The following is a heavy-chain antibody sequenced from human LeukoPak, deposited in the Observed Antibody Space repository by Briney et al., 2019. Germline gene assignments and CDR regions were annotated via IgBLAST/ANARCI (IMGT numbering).Heavy chain of an antibody. V-gene: IGHV3-11*01. CDR2: ISISGSTI. CDR1: GISFRDYY. Sequence: GGSLRLSCAASGISFRDYYMSWIRQVPGKGREWVSYISISGSTIYYADSVKGRFTISRDNAKSSLYLQMNIQRAEDTAIYYCAKEGRAGWFDPWGQGTLVTVSS. CDR3: AKEGRAGWFDP. D-gene: IGHD6-19*01. J-gene: IGHJ5*02.